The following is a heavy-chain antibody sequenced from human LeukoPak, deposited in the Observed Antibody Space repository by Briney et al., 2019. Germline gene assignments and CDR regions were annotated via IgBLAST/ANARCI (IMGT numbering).Heavy chain of an antibody. CDR1: GFTFSSYS. D-gene: IGHD3-16*01. V-gene: IGHV3-21*01. Sequence: GGSLRLSCAASGFTFSSYSMNWVRQAPGKGLEWVSSISSSSSYIYYADSVKGRFTISRDNAKNSLYLQMNSLRAEDTAVYYCARVRDFYASGDWFDPWGQGTLVTVSS. CDR3: ARVRDFYASGDWFDP. J-gene: IGHJ5*02. CDR2: ISSSSSYI.